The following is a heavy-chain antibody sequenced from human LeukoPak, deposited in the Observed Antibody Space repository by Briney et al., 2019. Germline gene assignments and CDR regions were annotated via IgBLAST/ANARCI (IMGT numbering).Heavy chain of an antibody. CDR2: ISAYNGNT. V-gene: IGHV1-18*01. CDR3: ARGLIPWGNIYYYTREAIRPNYYYYGMDV. J-gene: IGHJ6*02. D-gene: IGHD3-22*01. Sequence: ASVKVSCKASGYTFTNYGISWVRQASGQGLEWMGWISAYNGNTNYAQKFQGRVTMTTDTSTSTAYMELRSLRSEDTAVYYCARGLIPWGNIYYYTREAIRPNYYYYGMDVWGQGTTVTVSS. CDR1: GYTFTNYG.